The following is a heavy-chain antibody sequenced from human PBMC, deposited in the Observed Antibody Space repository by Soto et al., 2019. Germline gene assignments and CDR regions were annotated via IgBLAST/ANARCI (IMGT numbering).Heavy chain of an antibody. CDR3: PRVAVAGTRVDY. V-gene: IGHV4-4*02. D-gene: IGHD6-19*01. Sequence: QVQLQESGPGLVKPSGTLSLTCAVSGGSISSSNWWSWVRQPPGKGLEWIGEIYHSGSTNFNPSLKIQVTISVDKSKNQCSLMLISVTAAGTAVYYCPRVAVAGTRVDYWGQGTLVTVSS. CDR1: GGSISSSNW. J-gene: IGHJ4*02. CDR2: IYHSGST.